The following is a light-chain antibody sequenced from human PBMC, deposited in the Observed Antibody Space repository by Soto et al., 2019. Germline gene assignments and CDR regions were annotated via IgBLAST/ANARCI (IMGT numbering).Light chain of an antibody. V-gene: IGKV1-5*03. J-gene: IGKJ1*01. CDR3: QHYNSYSEA. Sequence: DIQMTQSPSSLSSSLRDRFTITCRASQTISSWLAWYQQKPGKAPKLLIYKASTLKSGVPSRFSGSGSGTEFTLTISSLQPDDFATYYCQHYNSYSEAFGQGTKVDIK. CDR2: KAS. CDR1: QTISSW.